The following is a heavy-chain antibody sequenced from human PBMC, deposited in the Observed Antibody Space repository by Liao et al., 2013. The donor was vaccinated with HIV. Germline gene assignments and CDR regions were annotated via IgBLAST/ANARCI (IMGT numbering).Heavy chain of an antibody. D-gene: IGHD2-8*01. CDR3: ARDYVEGYCTNGVCYPSYYFDY. J-gene: IGHJ4*02. V-gene: IGHV4-59*01. CDR2: IYYSGST. CDR1: GGSISSYY. Sequence: QVHLQESGPGLVKPSETLSLTCTVSGGSISSYYWSWIRQPPGKGLEWIGYIYYSGSTNYNPSLKSRVTISVDTSKNQFSLKLSSVTAADTAVYYCARDYVEGYCTNGVCYPSYYFDYWAREPWSPSPQ.